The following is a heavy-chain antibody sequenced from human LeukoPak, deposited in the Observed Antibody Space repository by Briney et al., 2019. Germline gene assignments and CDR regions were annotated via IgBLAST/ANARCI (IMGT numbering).Heavy chain of an antibody. J-gene: IGHJ5*02. V-gene: IGHV4-39*07. Sequence: PSETLSLTCTVSGGSISSGDYYWSWIRQPPGKGLEWIGEIYHSGSTNYNPSLKSRVTISVDKSKNQFSLKLSSVTAADTAVYHCARIMGRGYCISTSCRGDWFDPWGQGTLVTVSS. D-gene: IGHD2-2*01. CDR1: GGSISSGDYY. CDR2: IYHSGST. CDR3: ARIMGRGYCISTSCRGDWFDP.